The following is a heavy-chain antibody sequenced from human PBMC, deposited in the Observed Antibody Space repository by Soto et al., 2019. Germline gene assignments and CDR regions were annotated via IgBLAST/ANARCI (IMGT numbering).Heavy chain of an antibody. CDR3: ARDWSKFSYNYPYYYAMDA. D-gene: IGHD5-18*01. J-gene: IGHJ6*02. CDR1: GFSVTNSY. Sequence: EVQLVETGGGLIQPGGSLRLSCTVSGFSVTNSYINWVRQAPGKGLEWASILYSSGTTYYADSVSGRFTVSRDDSKNTLFLHMNSLRADDTAVYYCARDWSKFSYNYPYYYAMDAWGQGTTVTVSS. V-gene: IGHV3-53*02. CDR2: LYSSGTT.